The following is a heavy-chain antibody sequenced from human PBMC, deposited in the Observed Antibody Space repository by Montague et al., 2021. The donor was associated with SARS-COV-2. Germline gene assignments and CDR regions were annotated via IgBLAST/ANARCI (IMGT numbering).Heavy chain of an antibody. CDR1: DDSFSHYF. CDR2: IYNRGTT. D-gene: IGHD6-13*01. Sequence: SETLSLTCTVSDDSFSHYFWSWIRQPPGKGLEWIGNIYNRGTTNYNPALKNRVSLSIDKSKNQLSLNLTSVTAADTAVYYCARVGTGYSSNLPSYFQHWGLGTLVTVSS. V-gene: IGHV4-59*01. J-gene: IGHJ1*01. CDR3: ARVGTGYSSNLPSYFQH.